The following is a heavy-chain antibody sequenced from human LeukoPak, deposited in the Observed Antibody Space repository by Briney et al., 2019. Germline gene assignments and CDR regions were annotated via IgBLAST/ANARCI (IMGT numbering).Heavy chain of an antibody. CDR2: INPNSGGT. V-gene: IGHV1-2*02. D-gene: IGHD1-26*01. J-gene: IGHJ4*02. CDR1: GYTFTGYY. CDR3: ARGGGIVGATGDY. Sequence: ASVKVSCKASGYTFTGYYMHWVRQAPGQGLEWMGWINPNSGGTNYAQEFQGRVTMTRDTSISTAYMELSRLRSDDTAVYYCARGGGIVGATGDYWGQGTLVTVSS.